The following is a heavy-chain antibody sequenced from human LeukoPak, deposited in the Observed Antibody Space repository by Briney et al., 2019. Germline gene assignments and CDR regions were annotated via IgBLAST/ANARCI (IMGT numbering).Heavy chain of an antibody. V-gene: IGHV3-7*03. D-gene: IGHD2-21*02. J-gene: IGHJ3*02. CDR2: IKQAGSEK. Sequence: GGSLRLSCAASGFTFSSYWMTWVRQAPGKGLEWVANIKQAGSEKYYVDSVKGRFTISGDNAQNSLYLQMNSLRAEDTAVYYCARRVVTATDDAFDIWGQGTMVTVSS. CDR1: GFTFSSYW. CDR3: ARRVVTATDDAFDI.